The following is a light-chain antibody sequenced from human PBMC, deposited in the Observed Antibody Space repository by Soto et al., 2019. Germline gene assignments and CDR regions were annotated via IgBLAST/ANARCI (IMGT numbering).Light chain of an antibody. J-gene: IGLJ1*01. CDR1: SSNVGKNA. CDR3: SSYTSSSTLV. CDR2: YDD. V-gene: IGLV1-36*01. Sequence: QSVLTQPPSVSEAPRQRVSISCSGSSSNVGKNAVNWYQQLPGKAPKLIIFYDDLLPSGVSDRFSGSKSGPSASLAISGLQSEDEADYYCSSYTSSSTLVFGTGTKLTVL.